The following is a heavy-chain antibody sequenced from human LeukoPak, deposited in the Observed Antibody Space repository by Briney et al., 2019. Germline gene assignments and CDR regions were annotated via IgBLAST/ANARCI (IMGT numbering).Heavy chain of an antibody. J-gene: IGHJ3*02. CDR2: ITNSGNSK. CDR1: EFTFSSYS. V-gene: IGHV3-48*01. CDR3: ARDQDIVVVPAAVDAFDI. D-gene: IGHD2-2*01. Sequence: PGGSLRLSCAASEFTFSSYSMNWVRQAPGKGLEWVSYITNSGNSKSYADSVKGRFTISRDNTKNSLYLQMNGLRAEDTAVYYCARDQDIVVVPAAVDAFDIWGQGTMVTVSS.